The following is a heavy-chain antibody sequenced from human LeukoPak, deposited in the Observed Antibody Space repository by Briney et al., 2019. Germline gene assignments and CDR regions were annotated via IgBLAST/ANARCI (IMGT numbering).Heavy chain of an antibody. D-gene: IGHD6-13*01. Sequence: GGSLRLSCAASGFTFSSYGMHWVRQAPGKGLEWVAVIWYGGSNEYYADSVKGRFTISRDNSKNTLYLQMNSLRAEDTAVYYCARGFSSSLPNWGQGTLVTVSS. CDR3: ARGFSSSLPN. CDR1: GFTFSSYG. J-gene: IGHJ4*02. V-gene: IGHV3-33*08. CDR2: IWYGGSNE.